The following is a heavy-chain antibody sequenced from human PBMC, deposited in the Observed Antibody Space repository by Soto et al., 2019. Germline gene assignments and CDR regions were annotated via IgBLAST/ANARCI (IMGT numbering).Heavy chain of an antibody. V-gene: IGHV4-39*07. D-gene: IGHD5-18*01. CDR2: IYYSGST. Sequence: SETLSLTCTVSGGSISSSSYYWGWIRQPPGKGLEWIGSIYYSGSTYYNPSLKSRVTISVDTSKNQFSLKLSSVTAEDTAVYYCAKDFGYNYGYDAFDIWGQGTMVTVSS. CDR1: GGSISSSSYY. CDR3: AKDFGYNYGYDAFDI. J-gene: IGHJ3*02.